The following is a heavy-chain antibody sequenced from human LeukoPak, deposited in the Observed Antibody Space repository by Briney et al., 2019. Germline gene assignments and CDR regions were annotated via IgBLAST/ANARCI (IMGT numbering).Heavy chain of an antibody. Sequence: GGSLRLSCAASGFTFSSYSMNWVRQAPGKGLEWVSAISGSGGSTYYADSVKGRFTISRDNSKNTLYLQMNSLRAEDTAVYYCAKAGDFWSGYYRPAYFDYWGQGTLVTVSS. CDR2: ISGSGGST. D-gene: IGHD3-3*01. V-gene: IGHV3-23*01. CDR3: AKAGDFWSGYYRPAYFDY. J-gene: IGHJ4*02. CDR1: GFTFSSYS.